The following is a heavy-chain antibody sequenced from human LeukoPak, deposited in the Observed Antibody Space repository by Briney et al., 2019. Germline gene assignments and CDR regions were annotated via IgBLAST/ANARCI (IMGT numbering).Heavy chain of an antibody. CDR1: GGSFSGYY. CDR3: VRGRYSSGWFKDKNWFDP. D-gene: IGHD6-19*01. V-gene: IGHV4-34*01. CDR2: INHSGST. J-gene: IGHJ5*02. Sequence: SETLSLTCAVYGGSFSGYYWSWIRQPPGKGREWIGEINHSGSTNYNPSLKSRVTISVDTSKNQFSLKLSSVTAADTAVYYCVRGRYSSGWFKDKNWFDPWGQGIPVTVSS.